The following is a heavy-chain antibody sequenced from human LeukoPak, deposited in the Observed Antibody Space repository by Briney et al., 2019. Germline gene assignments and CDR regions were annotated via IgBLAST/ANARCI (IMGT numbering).Heavy chain of an antibody. J-gene: IGHJ6*02. CDR2: INPNSGGT. CDR1: GYSFTNYY. D-gene: IGHD5-12*01. V-gene: IGHV1-2*02. CDR3: ARDGENSYGYMGYYGMDV. Sequence: ASVEVSCKASGYSFTNYYIHWGRQSPGQGVEWMGWINPNSGGTNYAQKFQGRVTMTRDTYISTAYMELSRLRSDDTAVYYCARDGENSYGYMGYYGMDVWGQGTTVTVSS.